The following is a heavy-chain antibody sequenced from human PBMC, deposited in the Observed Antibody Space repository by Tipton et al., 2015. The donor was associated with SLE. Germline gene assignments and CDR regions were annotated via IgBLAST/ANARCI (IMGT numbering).Heavy chain of an antibody. CDR2: ISGSDGKT. CDR3: ARVRLLRGEDY. V-gene: IGHV3-23*01. Sequence: SLRLSCAASGFTFSSYVMNWVRQSPGKGLEWVSAISGSDGKTYYADSVKGRFTISRDNAKNSLYLQMNSLRAEDTAVYYCARVRLLRGEDYWGQGTLVTVSS. D-gene: IGHD3-3*01. J-gene: IGHJ4*02. CDR1: GFTFSSYV.